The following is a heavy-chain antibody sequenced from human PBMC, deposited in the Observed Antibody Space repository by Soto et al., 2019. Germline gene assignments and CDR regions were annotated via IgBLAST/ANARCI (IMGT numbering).Heavy chain of an antibody. CDR1: GFTFSSYA. CDR3: AKRWYRGEGFGEFDWFDP. D-gene: IGHD3-10*01. V-gene: IGHV3-23*01. J-gene: IGHJ5*02. Sequence: GGSLRLSCAASGFTFSSYAMSWVRQAPGKGLEWVSAISGSGGSTYYADSVKGRFTISRDNSKNTLYLQMNSLRAEDTAVYYCAKRWYRGEGFGEFDWFDPWGQGTLVTVSS. CDR2: ISGSGGST.